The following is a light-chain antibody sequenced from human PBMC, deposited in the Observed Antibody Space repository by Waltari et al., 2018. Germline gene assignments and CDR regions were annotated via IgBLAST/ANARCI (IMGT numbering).Light chain of an antibody. J-gene: IGKJ2*01. Sequence: DIQMTQSPSSLSASLGDRVTITCRASQDIDNYVVWVQQRPGKAPKSLIYRSSILQSGVPSXXSGSGSGXDXTLTISSXXPEDFATYYCQQYITFPYTFGQGTKLEIK. CDR2: RSS. CDR1: QDIDNY. V-gene: IGKV1-16*02. CDR3: QQYITFPYT.